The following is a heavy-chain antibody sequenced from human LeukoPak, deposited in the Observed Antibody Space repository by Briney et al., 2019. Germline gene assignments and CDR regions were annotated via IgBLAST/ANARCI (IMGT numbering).Heavy chain of an antibody. CDR1: GYTFTSYY. J-gene: IGHJ4*02. V-gene: IGHV1-46*01. Sequence: GESLKISCKGSGYTFTSYYMHWVRQAPGQGLEWMGIINPSGGSTSYAQKFQGRVTMTRDTSTSTVYMELSSLRSEDTAVYYCARDYYDSSGYSIGDYWGQGTLVTVSS. CDR2: INPSGGST. D-gene: IGHD3-22*01. CDR3: ARDYYDSSGYSIGDY.